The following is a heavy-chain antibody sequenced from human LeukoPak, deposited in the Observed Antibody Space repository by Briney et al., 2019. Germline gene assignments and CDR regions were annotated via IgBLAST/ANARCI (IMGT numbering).Heavy chain of an antibody. V-gene: IGHV4-59*08. D-gene: IGHD6-19*01. CDR3: ARPTSGYSSGWAHTGAFDI. CDR2: IYYSGST. J-gene: IGHJ3*02. CDR1: GGSISSYY. Sequence: SETLSLTCTVSGGSISSYYWSWIRQPPGKGLEWIGYIYYSGSTNYNPSLKSRVTISVDTSKNQFSLKLSSVTAADTAVYYCARPTSGYSSGWAHTGAFDIWGQGTMVTVSS.